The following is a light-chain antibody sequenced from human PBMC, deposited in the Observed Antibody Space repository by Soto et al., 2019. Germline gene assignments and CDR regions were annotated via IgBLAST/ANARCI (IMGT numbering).Light chain of an antibody. J-gene: IGLJ1*01. CDR3: SSYTSSSPLDV. V-gene: IGLV2-14*01. CDR2: EVS. Sequence: QSALTQPASVSGSHGQSITISCTGTTSDVGDYNYVSWYQQHPGKAPKLMIYEVSHRPSGVSNRFSGSKSGNTASLTISGLHAEHEADYYCSSYTSSSPLDVFGTGTKLTVL. CDR1: TSDVGDYNY.